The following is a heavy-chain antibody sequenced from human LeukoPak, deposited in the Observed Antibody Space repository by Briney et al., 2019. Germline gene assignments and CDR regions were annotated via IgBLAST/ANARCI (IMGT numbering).Heavy chain of an antibody. D-gene: IGHD3-10*01. CDR3: ARGSNYGSGSYFDY. J-gene: IGHJ4*02. Sequence: GRSLRLSCAASGFTFSSYTMHWVRQAPGKGLEWVAVISYDGSNKYYADSVKGRFTISRDNSKNTLYLQMNSLRAEDTAVYYCARGSNYGSGSYFDYWGQGTLVTVSS. CDR1: GFTFSSYT. V-gene: IGHV3-30*04. CDR2: ISYDGSNK.